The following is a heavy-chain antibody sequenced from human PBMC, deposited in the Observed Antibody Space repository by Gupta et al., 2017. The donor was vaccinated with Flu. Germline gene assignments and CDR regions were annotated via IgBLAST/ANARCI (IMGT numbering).Heavy chain of an antibody. CDR1: GFPFSSYW. Sequence: EVQLVESGGGLVQPGGSLRLSCAASGFPFSSYWMHWVRQAPGKGLVWVSRINSDGSSTSYADSVKGRFTISRDNAKNTLYLQMNSLRAEDTAVYYCATLRSSSHRYYYYGMDVWGQGTTVTVSS. J-gene: IGHJ6*02. D-gene: IGHD6-6*01. CDR3: ATLRSSSHRYYYYGMDV. V-gene: IGHV3-74*01. CDR2: INSDGSST.